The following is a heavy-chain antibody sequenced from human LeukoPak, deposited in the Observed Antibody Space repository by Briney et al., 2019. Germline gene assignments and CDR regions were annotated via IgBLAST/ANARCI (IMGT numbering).Heavy chain of an antibody. D-gene: IGHD3-9*01. CDR1: GFTFDDYA. J-gene: IGHJ4*02. CDR2: ISGDGGST. V-gene: IGHV3-43*02. Sequence: GGSLRLSCAASGFTFDDYAMHWVRQAPGKGLEWVSLISGDGGSTYYADSVKGRFTISRDNSKNFLYLQMNSLRTEDTALYYCAKEGGLLRYFDWLLPLDYWGQGTLVTVSS. CDR3: AKEGGLLRYFDWLLPLDY.